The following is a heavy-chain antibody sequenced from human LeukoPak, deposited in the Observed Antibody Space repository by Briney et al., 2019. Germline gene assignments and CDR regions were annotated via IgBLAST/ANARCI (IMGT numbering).Heavy chain of an antibody. V-gene: IGHV1-46*01. CDR3: ARFRYSSSSGLQGWFQNDAFDI. D-gene: IGHD6-6*01. J-gene: IGHJ3*02. CDR1: GYTFTSYY. Sequence: GASVKVSCKASGYTFTSYYMHWVRQAPGQGLEWMGIINPSGGSTSYAQKFQGRVTITADKSTSTAYMELSSLRSEDTAVYYCARFRYSSSSGLQGWFQNDAFDIWGQGTMVTVSS. CDR2: INPSGGST.